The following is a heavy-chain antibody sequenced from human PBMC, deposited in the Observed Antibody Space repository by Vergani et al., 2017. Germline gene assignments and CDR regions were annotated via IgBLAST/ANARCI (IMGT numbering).Heavy chain of an antibody. CDR2: FYYSGST. D-gene: IGHD3-22*01. Sequence: QLQLQESGPGLVKPSETLSLTCTVSGGSITSSSYYWGWIRQPPGKGLEWIGSFYYSGSTYYNPSLKSRVTISVDTSKNQFSLKLTSVTAADTAVYYCAQYYYDSSGYYGGRIDYWGQETLVTVSS. J-gene: IGHJ4*02. CDR1: GGSITSSSYY. V-gene: IGHV4-39*07. CDR3: AQYYYDSSGYYGGRIDY.